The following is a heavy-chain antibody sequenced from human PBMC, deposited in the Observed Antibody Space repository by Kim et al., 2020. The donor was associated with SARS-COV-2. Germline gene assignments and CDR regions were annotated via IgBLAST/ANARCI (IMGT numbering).Heavy chain of an antibody. V-gene: IGHV3-13*04. Sequence: GGSLRLSCAASGFTFSSYDMHWVRQATGKGLEWVSAIGTAGDTYYPGSVKGRFTISRENAKNSLYLQMNSLRAGDTAVYYCARGYSSPIWKYYYYGMDVWGQGTTVTVSS. CDR1: GFTFSSYD. CDR3: ARGYSSPIWKYYYYGMDV. J-gene: IGHJ6*02. CDR2: IGTAGDT. D-gene: IGHD6-13*01.